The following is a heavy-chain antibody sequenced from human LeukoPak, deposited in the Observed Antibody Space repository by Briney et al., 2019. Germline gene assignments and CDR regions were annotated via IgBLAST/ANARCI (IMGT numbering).Heavy chain of an antibody. CDR3: ARGLYYYDSGGYTLAY. Sequence: SETLSPTCTVSGGSISSYYWSWIRQPPGKGLEWIGYIYYSGSTNYNPSLKSRVTISVDTSKNQFSLKLSSVTAADTAVYYCARGLYYYDSGGYTLAYWGQGTLVTVSS. CDR1: GGSISSYY. CDR2: IYYSGST. V-gene: IGHV4-59*01. J-gene: IGHJ4*02. D-gene: IGHD3-22*01.